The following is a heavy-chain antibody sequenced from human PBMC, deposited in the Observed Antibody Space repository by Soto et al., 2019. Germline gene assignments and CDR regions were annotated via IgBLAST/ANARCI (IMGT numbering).Heavy chain of an antibody. CDR3: AKGFGSWIVYNRFDP. D-gene: IGHD3-10*01. CDR2: ISWNSGSI. J-gene: IGHJ5*02. CDR1: GFIFDDYA. Sequence: EVQLVESGGGLVQPGRSLRLSCAASGFIFDDYAMHWVRQAPGKGLEGVSGISWNSGSIAYADTVKGRFTISRDNAKISLFMQMNSLRAEDTAFYYCAKGFGSWIVYNRFDPWGQGTLVTVSS. V-gene: IGHV3-9*01.